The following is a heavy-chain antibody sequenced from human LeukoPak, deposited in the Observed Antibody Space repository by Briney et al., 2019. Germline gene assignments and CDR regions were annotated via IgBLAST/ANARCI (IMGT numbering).Heavy chain of an antibody. CDR2: INPNSGGA. Sequence: ASVKVSCKASGYTFTGYYMHWVRQAPGQGLEWMGWINPNSGGANYAQKFQGRVTMTRDTSISTAYMELSRLRSDDTAVYYCARGSYYYGSGSYLYWGQGTLVTVSS. V-gene: IGHV1-2*02. CDR3: ARGSYYYGSGSYLY. D-gene: IGHD3-10*01. J-gene: IGHJ4*02. CDR1: GYTFTGYY.